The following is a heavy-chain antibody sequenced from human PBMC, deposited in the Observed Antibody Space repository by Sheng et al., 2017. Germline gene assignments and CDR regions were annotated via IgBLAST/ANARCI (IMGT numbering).Heavy chain of an antibody. CDR2: INTDGSDI. V-gene: IGHV3-74*03. Sequence: EVQVVESGGGLVQPGGPVETLLCSLWIYLSVRTGCTGSAKLQGRGVVWVSRINTDGSDIKYADSVKGRFTMSRDNAKSTLFLQMNSLRADDTAMYYCVSGGGAYSMGYWGQGALVTVSS. CDR3: VSGGGAYSMGY. CDR1: IYLSVRTG. J-gene: IGHJ4*02. D-gene: IGHD2-15*01.